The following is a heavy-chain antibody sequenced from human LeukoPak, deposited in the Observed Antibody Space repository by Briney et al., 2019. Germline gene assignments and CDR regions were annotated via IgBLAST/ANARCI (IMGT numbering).Heavy chain of an antibody. J-gene: IGHJ5*02. Sequence: SETLSLTCAVYGGSFSGYYWSWIRQPPGKGLEWIGEINHSGSTNYNPSLQSRVTVSVDTSKNQFSLKLTSVTAADTAVYYCVRGPYGSGISNWFDPWGQGTLVIVSS. CDR1: GGSFSGYY. CDR3: VRGPYGSGISNWFDP. V-gene: IGHV4-34*01. CDR2: INHSGST. D-gene: IGHD3-10*01.